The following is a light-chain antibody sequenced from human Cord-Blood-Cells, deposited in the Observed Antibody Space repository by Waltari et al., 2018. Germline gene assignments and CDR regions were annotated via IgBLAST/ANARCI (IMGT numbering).Light chain of an antibody. CDR2: GAS. V-gene: IGKV3D-7*01. CDR1: QSVSSSY. Sequence: EFVMTQSPATLSLSPGERATLSCRASQSVSSSYLSWYQQKPGQAPRLLIYGASTRATGIPARFSGSGSGTDFTLTISSLQPEDFAVYYCQQDYNLPGTFGQGTKVEIK. CDR3: QQDYNLPGT. J-gene: IGKJ1*01.